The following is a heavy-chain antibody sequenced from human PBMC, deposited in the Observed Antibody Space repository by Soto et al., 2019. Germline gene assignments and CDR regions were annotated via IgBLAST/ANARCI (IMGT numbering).Heavy chain of an antibody. D-gene: IGHD4-4*01. CDR3: ARVVMTTVTRNYYYYGMDV. V-gene: IGHV4-59*01. Sequence: SETLSLTCTVSGGSISSYYWSWIRQPPGKGLEWIGYIYYSGSTNYNPSLKSRVTISVDTSKNQFSLKLSSVTAADTAVYYCARVVMTTVTRNYYYYGMDVWGQGTTVTVSS. CDR1: GGSISSYY. CDR2: IYYSGST. J-gene: IGHJ6*02.